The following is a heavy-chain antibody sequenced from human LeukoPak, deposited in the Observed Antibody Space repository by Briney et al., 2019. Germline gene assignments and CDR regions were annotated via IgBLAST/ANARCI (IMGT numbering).Heavy chain of an antibody. D-gene: IGHD3-22*01. CDR2: ISYDGSNK. J-gene: IGHJ4*02. Sequence: GGSLRLSCAASGFTFSSYAMHWVRQAPGKGLEWVAVISYDGSNKYYADSVKGRFTISRGNSKNTLYLQMNSLRAEDTAVYYCARDLHDSSGYSSYWGQGTLVTVSS. V-gene: IGHV3-30*04. CDR1: GFTFSSYA. CDR3: ARDLHDSSGYSSY.